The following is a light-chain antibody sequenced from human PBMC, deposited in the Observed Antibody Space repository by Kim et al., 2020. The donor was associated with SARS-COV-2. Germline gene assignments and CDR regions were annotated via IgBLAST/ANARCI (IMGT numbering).Light chain of an antibody. CDR2: AAS. Sequence: DIQMTQSPPSLSASVGDRVTITCRASQGIRNELAWYQQKPGKPPNLLIYAASTLHSGVTSRFSGSRSGTDFTFIISSLEPEDVATYYCQKYDSEPLSFGGGTKLEIK. CDR3: QKYDSEPLS. CDR1: QGIRNE. J-gene: IGKJ4*01. V-gene: IGKV1-27*01.